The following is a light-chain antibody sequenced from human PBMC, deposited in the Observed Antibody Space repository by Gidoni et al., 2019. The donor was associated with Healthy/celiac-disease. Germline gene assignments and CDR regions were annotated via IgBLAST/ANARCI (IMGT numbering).Light chain of an antibody. J-gene: IGKJ5*01. CDR1: QGISSQ. CDR2: AAS. Sequence: DIMMPQPPSPVAASVGDRVTITGRASQGISSQLAWYQQKPGKAPKLLIYAASSLQSGVPSRFSGSGSGTDFTLTISSLQPEDFATYYCQQANSFPLTFGQGTQLEIK. CDR3: QQANSFPLT. V-gene: IGKV1-12*01.